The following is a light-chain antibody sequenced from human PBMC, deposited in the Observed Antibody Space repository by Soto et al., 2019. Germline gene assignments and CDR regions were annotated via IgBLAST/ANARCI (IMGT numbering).Light chain of an antibody. V-gene: IGKV3-15*01. CDR1: QSVSSD. CDR2: GAS. Sequence: EIVMTQSPATLSVSAGERATLSCRASQSVSSDLAWYHQKPGQAPRLLIYGASTRATGIPARFSGSGSGTEFTLTISSLQSGDFAVYYCQQYADWPRTFGQGTKVDIK. J-gene: IGKJ1*01. CDR3: QQYADWPRT.